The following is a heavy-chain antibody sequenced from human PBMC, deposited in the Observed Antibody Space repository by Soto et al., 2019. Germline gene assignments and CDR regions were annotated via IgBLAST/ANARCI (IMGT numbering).Heavy chain of an antibody. V-gene: IGHV1-18*04. CDR1: GYTFTSYG. D-gene: IGHD3-3*01. CDR2: ISAYNGNT. J-gene: IGHJ4*02. Sequence: ASVKVSCKASGYTFTSYGISWVRQAPGQGLEWMGWISAYNGNTNYAQKLQGRVTMTTDTSTSTAYMELRSLRSDDTAVYYCARSQYYEFWSGSPGRLEIFDYWGQGTLVTVSS. CDR3: ARSQYYEFWSGSPGRLEIFDY.